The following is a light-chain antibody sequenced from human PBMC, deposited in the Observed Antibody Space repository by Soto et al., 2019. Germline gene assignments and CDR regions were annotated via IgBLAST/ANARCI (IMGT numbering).Light chain of an antibody. CDR1: QSVGSSY. CDR2: GAS. V-gene: IGKV3-20*01. J-gene: IGKJ1*01. Sequence: EIVLTQSPGTLSLSPGERATLSCRASQSVGSSYLAWYQQKPGQAPRLLIYGASSRATGIPERFSGSGSGTDFTLTISRLEPEDFAVYYCQQYGNSPPWTFGQGTKVDIK. CDR3: QQYGNSPPWT.